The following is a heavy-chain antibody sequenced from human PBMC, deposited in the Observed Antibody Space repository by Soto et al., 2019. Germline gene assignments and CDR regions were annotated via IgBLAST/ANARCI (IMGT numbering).Heavy chain of an antibody. V-gene: IGHV3-43D*03. CDR1: GFTFDDYA. CDR2: ISWDGGST. Sequence: GGSLRLSCAASGFTFDDYAMHWVRQAPGKGLEWVSLISWDGGSTYYADSVKGRFTISRDNSKNSLYLQMNSLRAEDTSLYSCAKDKLLHSSGFDYWGQGTLVTVSS. D-gene: IGHD6-25*01. J-gene: IGHJ4*02. CDR3: AKDKLLHSSGFDY.